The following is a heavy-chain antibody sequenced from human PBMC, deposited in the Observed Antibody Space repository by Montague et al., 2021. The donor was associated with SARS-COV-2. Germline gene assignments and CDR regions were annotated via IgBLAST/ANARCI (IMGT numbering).Heavy chain of an antibody. J-gene: IGHJ4*02. CDR3: SRAERGSCGDGNCYQYFFNY. CDR2: TYYRSECYS. CDR1: GDSVSTNSGT. D-gene: IGHD2-15*01. V-gene: IGHV6-1*01. Sequence: CAISGDSVSTNSGTWNWVRLSPSRGLEWLGRTYYRSECYSDYSVSVKSRISINPGTSKNQFSLQLNSVTPEDTAVYYCSRAERGSCGDGNCYQYFFNYWGQGTLVTVSS.